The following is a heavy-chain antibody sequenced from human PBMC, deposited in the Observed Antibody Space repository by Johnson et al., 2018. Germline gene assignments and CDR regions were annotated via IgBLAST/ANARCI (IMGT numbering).Heavy chain of an antibody. CDR3: ARHSGYDFDKRYYMDV. CDR1: GYTFTSYD. J-gene: IGHJ6*03. Sequence: QVQPVQSGAEVTKPGASXKASSTASGYTFTSYDINLVRQATGQGLEWMGWMNPNSGNTGYAQKFQGRVTITADKSTSTAYMEMSSLRSEDTAVDYCARHSGYDFDKRYYMDVWGKGTTVTVSS. V-gene: IGHV1-8*01. CDR2: MNPNSGNT. D-gene: IGHD5-12*01.